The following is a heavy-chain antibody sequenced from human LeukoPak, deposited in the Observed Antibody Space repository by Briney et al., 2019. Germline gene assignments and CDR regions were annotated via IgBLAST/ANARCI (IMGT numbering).Heavy chain of an antibody. CDR3: ARGAYYYDSSGYYPRYYYYYGMDV. J-gene: IGHJ6*02. Sequence: SETLSLTCAVYGGSFSGYYWSWIRQPPGKGLEWIGEINHSGSTNYNPSLKSRVTISVDTSKNQFSLKLSSVTAADTAVYYCARGAYYYDSSGYYPRYYYYYGMDVWGQGTTVTVSS. CDR1: GGSFSGYY. V-gene: IGHV4-34*01. CDR2: INHSGST. D-gene: IGHD3-22*01.